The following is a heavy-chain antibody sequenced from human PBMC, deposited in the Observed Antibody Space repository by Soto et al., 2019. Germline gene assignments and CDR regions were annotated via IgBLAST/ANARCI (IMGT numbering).Heavy chain of an antibody. D-gene: IGHD5-12*01. Sequence: AGSLRLSCAASGFTFSSYWMHWVRQAPGKGLVWVSRINSDGSSTSYADSVKGRFTISRDNAKNTLYLQMNRLRAEDTAVYYCARDLSRDGYNFWGQGTLVTVSS. CDR1: GFTFSSYW. V-gene: IGHV3-74*01. CDR2: INSDGSST. J-gene: IGHJ4*02. CDR3: ARDLSRDGYNF.